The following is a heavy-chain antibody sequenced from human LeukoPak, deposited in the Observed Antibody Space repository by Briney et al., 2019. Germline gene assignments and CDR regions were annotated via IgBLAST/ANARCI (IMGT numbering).Heavy chain of an antibody. D-gene: IGHD1-26*01. J-gene: IGHJ6*02. Sequence: GESLKISCKGSGYSFTSYWIGWVRQMPGKGLEWMGIIYPGDPDTRYSPSFQGQVTISADKSISTAYLQWSSLKASDTAMYYCARQRGSYSLIGYYYYGMDVWGQGTTVTVSS. CDR2: IYPGDPDT. V-gene: IGHV5-51*01. CDR3: ARQRGSYSLIGYYYYGMDV. CDR1: GYSFTSYW.